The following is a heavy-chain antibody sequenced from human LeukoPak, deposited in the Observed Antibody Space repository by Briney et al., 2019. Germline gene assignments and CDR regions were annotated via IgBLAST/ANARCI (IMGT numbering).Heavy chain of an antibody. CDR3: ARGAIDSSWYYFDY. J-gene: IGHJ4*02. CDR2: ISSSSGYI. D-gene: IGHD6-13*01. CDR1: GFTFSSYS. V-gene: IGHV3-21*01. Sequence: GGSLRLSCAASGFTFSSYSMNWVRQAPGKGLEWVSSISSSSGYIYYADSVKGRFTISRDNAKNSLYLQMNSLRAEDTAVYYCARGAIDSSWYYFDYWGQGTLVTVSS.